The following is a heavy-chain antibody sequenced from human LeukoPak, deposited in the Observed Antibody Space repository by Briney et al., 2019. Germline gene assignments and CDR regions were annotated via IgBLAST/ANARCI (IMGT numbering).Heavy chain of an antibody. D-gene: IGHD2-15*01. J-gene: IGHJ4*02. V-gene: IGHV7-4-1*02. CDR2: INTNTGKS. CDR1: GYTFISYA. Sequence: ASVKVSCEASGYTFISYAMNWVRQAPGQGLEWMGWINTNTGKSTYAQGFTGRFVFSSDTSVSTAYLQISSLEAEDTAVYYCARVHCSGGNCYGDFDYWGQGTLVTVSS. CDR3: ARVHCSGGNCYGDFDY.